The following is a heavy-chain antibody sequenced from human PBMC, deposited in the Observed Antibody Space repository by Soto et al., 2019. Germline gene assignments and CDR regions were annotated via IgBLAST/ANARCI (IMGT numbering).Heavy chain of an antibody. D-gene: IGHD2-15*01. CDR1: GDSISSSEFY. V-gene: IGHV4-39*01. CDR2: IYYSGTT. Sequence: QLQVQESGPGLVKPSETLSLTCTVSGDSISSSEFYCGWIRQSPGKGLEWIANIYYSGTTYYNPSLKSRVTTSVDTSKNQFSLKLNSVTAADTAVYYCARFVLGGRYFDLWGRGSLVTVSS. J-gene: IGHJ2*01. CDR3: ARFVLGGRYFDL.